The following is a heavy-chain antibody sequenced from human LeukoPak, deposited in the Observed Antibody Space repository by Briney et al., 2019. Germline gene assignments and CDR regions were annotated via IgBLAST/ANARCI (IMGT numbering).Heavy chain of an antibody. D-gene: IGHD5-12*01. CDR2: VHYSGTA. V-gene: IGHV4-59*01. CDR1: DGSITNYD. Sequence: SSETLSLTCTVSDGSITNYDWSWVRQPPGKGLEFIGHVHYSGTANYNPSLRSRVTISIDTSKKHFFLKLKSVTAADTAVYYCARTTRVAPDGRAEYFEDWGQGTLVIVSS. CDR3: ARTTRVAPDGRAEYFED. J-gene: IGHJ1*01.